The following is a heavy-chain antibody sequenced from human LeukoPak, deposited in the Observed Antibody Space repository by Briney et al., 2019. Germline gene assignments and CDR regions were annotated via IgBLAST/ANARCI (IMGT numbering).Heavy chain of an antibody. Sequence: GGSRRLSCAASGFTFDDYGMSWVRQAPGKGLEWVSGINWNGGSTGYADSVKGRLTISRDNAKNSLYLQMNSLRAEDTALYYCARSARGVSGFYFDYWGQGTLVTVSS. CDR2: INWNGGST. D-gene: IGHD3-10*01. J-gene: IGHJ4*02. V-gene: IGHV3-20*04. CDR1: GFTFDDYG. CDR3: ARSARGVSGFYFDY.